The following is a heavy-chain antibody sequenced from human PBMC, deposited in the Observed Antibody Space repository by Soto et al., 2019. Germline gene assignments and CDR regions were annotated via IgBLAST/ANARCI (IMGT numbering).Heavy chain of an antibody. J-gene: IGHJ6*02. CDR2: IYHSGST. CDR3: AGGDYYHSSGYYFYYYTMDV. V-gene: IGHV4-4*02. D-gene: IGHD3-22*01. CDR1: SGSISSSNW. Sequence: SETLSLTCAVSSGSISSSNWWSWVRQPPGKGLEWIGEIYHSGSTNYNPSVKSRVTISVDTSKNQFSLRLGSVTAADTAVYYCAGGDYYHSSGYYFYYYTMDVWGQGTTVTGSS.